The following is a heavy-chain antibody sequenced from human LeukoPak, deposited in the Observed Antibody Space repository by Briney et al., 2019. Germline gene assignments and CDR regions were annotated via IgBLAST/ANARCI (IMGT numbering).Heavy chain of an antibody. D-gene: IGHD2-2*01. V-gene: IGHV4-34*01. CDR1: GGSFSGYH. Sequence: SETLSLTCAVYGGSFSGYHWSWIRQPPGKGLEWIGEINHSGSTNYNPSLKSRVTISVDTSKNQFSLKLSSVTAADTAVYYCARGPHCSSTSCPSDDYYYYMDVWGKGTTVTVSS. J-gene: IGHJ6*03. CDR3: ARGPHCSSTSCPSDDYYYYMDV. CDR2: INHSGST.